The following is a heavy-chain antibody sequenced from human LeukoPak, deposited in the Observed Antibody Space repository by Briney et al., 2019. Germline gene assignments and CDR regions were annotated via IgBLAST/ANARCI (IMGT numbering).Heavy chain of an antibody. CDR3: ARREWLRGPFDY. CDR1: GGSLSSGSYY. V-gene: IGHV4-61*02. J-gene: IGHJ4*02. Sequence: PSETLSLTCIVSGGSLSSGSYYWSWIRQPAGKGLEWIGRIYTSGSTNYNPSLKSRVTISVDTSKNQFSLKLSSVTAADTAVYYCARREWLRGPFDYWGQGTLVTVSS. D-gene: IGHD5-12*01. CDR2: IYTSGST.